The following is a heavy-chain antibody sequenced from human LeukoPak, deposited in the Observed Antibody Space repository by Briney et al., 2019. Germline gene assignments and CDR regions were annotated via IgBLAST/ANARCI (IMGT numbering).Heavy chain of an antibody. V-gene: IGHV3-43*02. D-gene: IGHD3-22*01. CDR2: TSGDGNST. CDR3: ATNFGAYYYDTSGYYDF. J-gene: IGHJ4*02. CDR1: GFTFDDYA. Sequence: PGGSLRLSCAASGFTFDDYAMHWVRQAPGKGLEWVSLTSGDGNSTYYAGSVKGRFTISRDNSKNSLYLQMNSLRAEDTAFYYCATNFGAYYYDTSGYYDFWGQGTLVTVSS.